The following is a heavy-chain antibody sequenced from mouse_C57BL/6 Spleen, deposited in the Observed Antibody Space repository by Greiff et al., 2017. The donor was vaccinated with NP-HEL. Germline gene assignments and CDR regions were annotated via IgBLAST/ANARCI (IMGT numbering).Heavy chain of an antibody. Sequence: VKLMESGPGLVAPSQSLSITCTVSGFSLTSYGVDWVRQSPGKGLEWLGVIWGVGSTNYNSALKSRLSISTDNSKSQVFLKMNSLQTDDTAMYYCARDYGSPYYYAMDYWGKGTSVTVAS. V-gene: IGHV2-6*01. CDR3: ARDYGSPYYYAMDY. CDR2: IWGVGST. CDR1: GFSLTSYG. D-gene: IGHD1-1*01. J-gene: IGHJ4*01.